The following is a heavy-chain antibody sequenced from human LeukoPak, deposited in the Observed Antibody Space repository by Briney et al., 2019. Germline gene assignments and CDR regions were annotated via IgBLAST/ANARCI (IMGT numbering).Heavy chain of an antibody. CDR3: AKDGYGDHTVDY. CDR2: ISSSSSYI. Sequence: GGSLRLSCAASGFTFSSYSMNWVRQAPGKGLEWVSSISSSSSYIYYADSVKGRFTISRDNAKNSLYLQMNSLRAEDTAVYYCAKDGYGDHTVDYWGQGTLVTVSS. J-gene: IGHJ4*02. V-gene: IGHV3-21*01. CDR1: GFTFSSYS. D-gene: IGHD4-17*01.